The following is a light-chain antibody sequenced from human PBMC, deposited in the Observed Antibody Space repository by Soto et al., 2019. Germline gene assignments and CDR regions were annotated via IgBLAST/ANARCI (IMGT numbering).Light chain of an antibody. V-gene: IGKV3-20*01. CDR2: GAS. CDR1: QSVSST. CDR3: QLFCGSYT. J-gene: IGKJ2*01. Sequence: EIVLTQSPGTLSLSPGERATLSCRASQSVSSTLAWYQHKPGQSPRLLIYGASIRATGIPDRFSGSGSGTDFTITIRRLEFEDFALYYCQLFCGSYTFGQGTKLEMK.